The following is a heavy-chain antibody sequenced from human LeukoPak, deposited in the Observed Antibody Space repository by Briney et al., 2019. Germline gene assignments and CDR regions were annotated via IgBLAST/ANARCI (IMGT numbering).Heavy chain of an antibody. CDR3: AVVMMEDAFDI. Sequence: SETLSLTCAVYGGSFSGYYWSWIRQPPGKGLEWIGKINHSGSTNYNPSLKSRVTISVDTSKNQFSLKLSSVTAADTAVYYCAVVMMEDAFDIWGQGTMVTVSS. V-gene: IGHV4-34*01. CDR2: INHSGST. CDR1: GGSFSGYY. D-gene: IGHD2-8*01. J-gene: IGHJ3*02.